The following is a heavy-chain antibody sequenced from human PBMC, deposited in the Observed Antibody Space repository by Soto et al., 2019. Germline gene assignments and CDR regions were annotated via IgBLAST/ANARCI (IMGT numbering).Heavy chain of an antibody. Sequence: QVQLQESGPGLVKPSETLSLRCSVSGGSIRTIYWTWVRQPAGKALEWIGRIHTSGSSSYNHSLERRVYMSIDTPTNQCTLKLNSVTVADTVVYFCERESRVSGDGLDVWGQETAVTVSS. J-gene: IGHJ6*02. V-gene: IGHV4-4*07. CDR3: ERESRVSGDGLDV. CDR1: GGSIRTIY. CDR2: IHTSGSS. D-gene: IGHD2-15*01.